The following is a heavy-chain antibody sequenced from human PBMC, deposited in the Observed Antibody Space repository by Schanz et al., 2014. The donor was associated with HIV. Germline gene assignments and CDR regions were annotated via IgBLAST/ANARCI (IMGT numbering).Heavy chain of an antibody. CDR1: GGSLYDYS. CDR3: ARVELTARRRKLGSSGQILYFYFGLDV. V-gene: IGHV4-34*02. D-gene: IGHD3-9*01. CDR2: ITHDGRP. Sequence: QLHLEQTGAGQLRPSETLHLTCGVSGGSLYDYSWAWLRQSPGKGLEWIGEITHDGRPTYNPSLLGRVSVPLDRSRDQFSLSLFSMSAADAGSYFCARVELTARRRKLGSSGQILYFYFGLDVWGRGTTVTVSS. J-gene: IGHJ6*01.